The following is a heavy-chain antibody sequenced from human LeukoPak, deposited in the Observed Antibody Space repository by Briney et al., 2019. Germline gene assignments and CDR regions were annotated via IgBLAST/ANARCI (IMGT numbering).Heavy chain of an antibody. D-gene: IGHD3-22*01. J-gene: IGHJ4*02. V-gene: IGHV1-18*01. CDR3: VREGSYYYDSSAYYYFAY. CDR2: ISAYNGNT. CDR1: GYTFTSYG. Sequence: GASVKVSCKASGYTFTSYGISWVRQAPGQGLEWVGWISAYNGNTNYAQKVQGRVTMTTDTSTSTAYMELTSLRSDDTAVYYCVREGSYYYDSSAYYYFAYWGQGTLVTVSS.